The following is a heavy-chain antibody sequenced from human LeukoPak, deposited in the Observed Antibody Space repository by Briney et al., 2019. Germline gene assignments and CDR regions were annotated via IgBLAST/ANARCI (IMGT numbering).Heavy chain of an antibody. V-gene: IGHV4-4*07. D-gene: IGHD5/OR15-5a*01. CDR2: IYLGGST. CDR1: CVSISSYY. CDR3: AKCLERVDI. Sequence: SETLSLTCTVSCVSISSYYWTWLRQPAGKGLEWIGRIYLGGSTHYNPTLHSRITISVDTSKKQLSLKLSSVSAPHPAVYYWAKCLERVDIWGEGTMVTVSS. J-gene: IGHJ3*02.